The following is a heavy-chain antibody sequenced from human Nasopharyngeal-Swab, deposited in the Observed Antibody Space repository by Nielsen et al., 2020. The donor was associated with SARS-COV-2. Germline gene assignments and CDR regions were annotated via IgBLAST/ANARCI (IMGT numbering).Heavy chain of an antibody. J-gene: IGHJ4*02. CDR1: GFTFRRDW. CDR3: ARDLGHSGYDLYDY. V-gene: IGHV3-7*03. Sequence: GGSLRPSCADSGFTFRRDWMSWVRQAPGKGLEWVANIKQDGSETYYVDSVKGRFTISRDNAKNSLYLQMNSLRAEDTAVYYCARDLGHSGYDLYDYWGQGTLVTVSS. D-gene: IGHD5-12*01. CDR2: IKQDGSET.